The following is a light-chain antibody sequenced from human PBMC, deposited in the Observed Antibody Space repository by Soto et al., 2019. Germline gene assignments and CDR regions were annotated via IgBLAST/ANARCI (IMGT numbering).Light chain of an antibody. CDR1: SSDVGPYNL. CDR3: SSYTGDYTLM. V-gene: IGLV2-23*01. J-gene: IGLJ3*02. Sequence: SVLTQPASVSGSPGQSITISCTGTSSDVGPYNLVSWYQHHPGKVPQLIIYETTKRPSGVSNCFSGSKSGNTASLTISGLQAEDEAHYHCSSYTGDYTLMFAGGTKVTVL. CDR2: ETT.